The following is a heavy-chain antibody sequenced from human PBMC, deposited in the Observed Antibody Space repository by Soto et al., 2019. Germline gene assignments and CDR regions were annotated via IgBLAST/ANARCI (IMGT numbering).Heavy chain of an antibody. CDR2: ISGSGGST. D-gene: IGHD6-19*01. CDR3: AKDRSLSGYSSGWPQYAFDI. J-gene: IGHJ3*02. CDR1: GFTFSSYA. V-gene: IGHV3-23*01. Sequence: PGGSLRLSCAASGFTFSSYAMSWVRQAPGKGLEWVSAISGSGGSTYYADSVKGRFTISRDNSKNTLYLQMNSLRAEDTAVYYCAKDRSLSGYSSGWPQYAFDIWGQGTMVTVSS.